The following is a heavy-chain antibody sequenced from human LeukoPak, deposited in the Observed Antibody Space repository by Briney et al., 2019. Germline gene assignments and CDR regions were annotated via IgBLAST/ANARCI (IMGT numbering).Heavy chain of an antibody. CDR3: AKKGSSGWPGYFDY. D-gene: IGHD6-19*01. V-gene: IGHV3-23*01. CDR1: GFSFSNYA. Sequence: GGSLRLSCAASGFSFSNYAMSWVRQAPGKGLEWVSAIGASGSSTYYADSVKGQFTISRDNSKSTLYLQMNSLRAEDTAVYYCAKKGSSGWPGYFDYWGQGTLVAVSS. J-gene: IGHJ4*02. CDR2: IGASGSST.